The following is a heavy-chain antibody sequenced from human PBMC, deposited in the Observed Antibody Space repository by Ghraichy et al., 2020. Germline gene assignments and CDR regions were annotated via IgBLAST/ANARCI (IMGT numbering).Heavy chain of an antibody. Sequence: SVKVSCKASGGTFSSYAISWVRQAPGQGLEWMGRIIPILGIANYAQKFQGRVTITADKSTSTAYMELSSLRSEDTAVYYCATDSSGPPRPFDYWGQGTLVTVSS. J-gene: IGHJ4*02. CDR2: IIPILGIA. D-gene: IGHD3-22*01. V-gene: IGHV1-69*04. CDR1: GGTFSSYA. CDR3: ATDSSGPPRPFDY.